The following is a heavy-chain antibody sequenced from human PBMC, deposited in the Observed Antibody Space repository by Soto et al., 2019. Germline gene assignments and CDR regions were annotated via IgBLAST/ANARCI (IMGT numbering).Heavy chain of an antibody. V-gene: IGHV1-69*13. Sequence: XSVKVSCKASGGTFSSYAISWVRQAPGQGLEWMGGIIPIFGTANYAQKFQGRVTITADESTSTAYMELSSLRSEDTALYYCARDDRGKDIAAACTGIKALYYYYYGMDVWGQGTTVTVSS. J-gene: IGHJ6*02. CDR1: GGTFSSYA. D-gene: IGHD6-13*01. CDR2: IIPIFGTA. CDR3: ARDDRGKDIAAACTGIKALYYYYYGMDV.